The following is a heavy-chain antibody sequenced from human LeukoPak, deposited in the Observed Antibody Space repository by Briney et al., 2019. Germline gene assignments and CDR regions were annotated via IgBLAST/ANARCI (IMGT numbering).Heavy chain of an antibody. J-gene: IGHJ4*02. CDR2: ISGSGGST. CDR3: AKLLVTTEGFDY. D-gene: IGHD4-17*01. V-gene: IGHV3-23*01. Sequence: PGRSLRLSCAASGFTFSSYGMHWVRQAPGKGLEWVSAISGSGGSTYYADSVKGRFTISRDNSKNTLYLQMNSLRAEDTAVYYCAKLLVTTEGFDYWGQGTLVTVSS. CDR1: GFTFSSYG.